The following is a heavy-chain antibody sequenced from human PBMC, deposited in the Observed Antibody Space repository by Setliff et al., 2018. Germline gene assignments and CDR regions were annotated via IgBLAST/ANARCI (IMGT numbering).Heavy chain of an antibody. V-gene: IGHV4-61*09. CDR2: IYTSWST. CDR3: ARMSGFLYMDV. Sequence: KPSETLSLTCAVSGGSITSSHWWSWIRQPAGKGLEWLGQIYTSWSTNYNPSLKGRATLSIDASKRQFSLKLTSVTAADTAVYYCARMSGFLYMDVWGKGTTVTVSS. D-gene: IGHD3-3*01. J-gene: IGHJ6*03. CDR1: GGSITSSHW.